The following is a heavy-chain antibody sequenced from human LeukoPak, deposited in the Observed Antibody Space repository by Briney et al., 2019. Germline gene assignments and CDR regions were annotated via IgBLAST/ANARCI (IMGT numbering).Heavy chain of an antibody. D-gene: IGHD2-2*01. V-gene: IGHV1-69*05. J-gene: IGHJ5*02. CDR1: GGTFSSYA. Sequence: SVKVSCKASGGTFSSYAISWVRQAPGQGLEWMGGIIPIFGTATYAQKFQGRVTITTDESTSTAYMELSSLRSEDTAVYYCARGTVVSRYCSSTSCYAWFDPWGQGTLVAVSS. CDR2: IIPIFGTA. CDR3: ARGTVVSRYCSSTSCYAWFDP.